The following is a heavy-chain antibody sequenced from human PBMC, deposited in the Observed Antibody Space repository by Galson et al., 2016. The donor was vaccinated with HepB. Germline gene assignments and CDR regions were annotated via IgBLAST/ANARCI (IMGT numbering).Heavy chain of an antibody. J-gene: IGHJ4*02. CDR1: GITFSTSE. V-gene: IGHV3-48*03. CDR3: ARGFGGSGSPGY. Sequence: LRLSCAAPGITFSTSEMSWVRQAPGKGLEWVSYIRDLDGNIYYADSVKGRFTISRDYTKNSFYMQMNSLRAEDTAIYYCARGFGGSGSPGYWGQGTLVTVSS. D-gene: IGHD3-10*01. CDR2: IRDLDGNI.